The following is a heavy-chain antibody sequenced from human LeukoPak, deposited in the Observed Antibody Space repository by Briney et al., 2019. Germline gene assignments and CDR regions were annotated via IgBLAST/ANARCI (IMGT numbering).Heavy chain of an antibody. Sequence: GGSLRLSCVASDFTFDFYWMTWVRQAPGKGLEWLANILPDGSQKYYVDSVQGRFTISKDNPKNSLYLQITNLRAEDTAVYYCGRLAHNAWYAIDFWGQGTLVTVSP. V-gene: IGHV3-7*01. CDR2: ILPDGSQK. CDR3: GRLAHNAWYAIDF. CDR1: DFTFDFYW. D-gene: IGHD2-2*01. J-gene: IGHJ4*02.